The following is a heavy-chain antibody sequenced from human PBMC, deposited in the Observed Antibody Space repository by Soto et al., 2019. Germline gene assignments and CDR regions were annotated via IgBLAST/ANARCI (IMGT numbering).Heavy chain of an antibody. Sequence: NPSETLSLSCSFSGDSVTSHYLTWIRQSPEMGLEWIGYMHYTGFSHYNPSLKSRLTISVDRSKNQFTLQLASVTVADTAIYYCAKARGSSTPAPGSYWGQGTQVTVSS. CDR3: AKARGSSTPAPGSY. J-gene: IGHJ1*01. CDR1: GDSVTSHY. CDR2: MHYTGFS. D-gene: IGHD2-2*01. V-gene: IGHV4-59*02.